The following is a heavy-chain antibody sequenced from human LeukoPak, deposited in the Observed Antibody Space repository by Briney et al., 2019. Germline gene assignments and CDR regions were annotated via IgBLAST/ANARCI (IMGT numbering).Heavy chain of an antibody. Sequence: PSETLSLTCTVSGSSITSTYYWAWFRQPPGKGLEWIATVFQLQTVRTFYNPSLESRVTMSLDTSQNQFSLNLISVTAADTALYFCARALHAPKFIDSWGQGTLVTVSP. CDR3: ARALHAPKFIDS. V-gene: IGHV4-38-2*02. CDR2: VFQLQTVRT. D-gene: IGHD2-8*01. CDR1: GSSITSTYY. J-gene: IGHJ4*02.